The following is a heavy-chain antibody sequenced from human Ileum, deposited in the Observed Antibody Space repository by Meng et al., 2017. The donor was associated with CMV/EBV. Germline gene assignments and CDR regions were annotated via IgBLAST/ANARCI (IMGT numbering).Heavy chain of an antibody. J-gene: IGHJ4*02. CDR2: IKQDGSEK. D-gene: IGHD6-6*01. CDR1: GLTFSTFW. V-gene: IGHV3-7*01. CDR3: ATTSGSSY. Sequence: GGSLRLSCASSGLTFSTFWMSWFRQAPGKGLEWVAHIKQDGSEKYYVDSVKGRFTISRDNTENSLFLQMNTLRAEDTAVYYCATTSGSSYWGQEALVTVSS.